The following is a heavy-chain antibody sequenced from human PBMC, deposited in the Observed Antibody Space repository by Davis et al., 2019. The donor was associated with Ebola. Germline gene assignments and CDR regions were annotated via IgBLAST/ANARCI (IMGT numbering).Heavy chain of an antibody. V-gene: IGHV4-39*01. CDR3: ARGRRYSYGPPRY. Sequence: MPGGSLRLSCTVSGGSISNSYYWGWIRQPPGKGLEWIGNIYYSGSTYYNPSLKSRVTISVDTSKNQFSLKLSSVTAADTAVYYCARGRRYSYGPPRYWGQGTLVTVSS. J-gene: IGHJ4*02. CDR2: IYYSGST. CDR1: GGSISNSYY. D-gene: IGHD5-18*01.